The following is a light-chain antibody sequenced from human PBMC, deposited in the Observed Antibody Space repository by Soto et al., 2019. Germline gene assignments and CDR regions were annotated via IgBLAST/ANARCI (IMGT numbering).Light chain of an antibody. J-gene: IGKJ2*01. Sequence: EVVLTQSPGTLSLSPGERATLACSASQSVSSSYLAWSQQKPCQAPRLLLYDTYSRATGFPDGFSGSGSGTDFTVNIPRLETEVFAVYYCQQYGYPQYSFGQETKLEIK. V-gene: IGKV3-20*01. CDR3: QQYGYPQYS. CDR2: DTY. CDR1: QSVSSSY.